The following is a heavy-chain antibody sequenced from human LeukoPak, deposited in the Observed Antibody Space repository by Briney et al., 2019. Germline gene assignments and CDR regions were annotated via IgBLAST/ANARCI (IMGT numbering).Heavy chain of an antibody. CDR2: IIPIFGTA. Sequence: GSSVKVSCKASGGTFSSYAISWVRQAPGQGLEWMGGIIPIFGTANYAQKFQGRVTITTDESTSTAYMELSSLRSEDTAVYYCARELGTYCGGDCYYNWFDPWGQGTLVTVS. CDR3: ARELGTYCGGDCYYNWFDP. V-gene: IGHV1-69*05. CDR1: GGTFSSYA. D-gene: IGHD2-21*02. J-gene: IGHJ5*02.